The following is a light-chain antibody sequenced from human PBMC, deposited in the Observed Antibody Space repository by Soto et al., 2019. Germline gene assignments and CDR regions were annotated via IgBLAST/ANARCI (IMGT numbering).Light chain of an antibody. CDR2: AAS. V-gene: IGKV1-12*01. CDR3: QQYGSSPLT. Sequence: DIQMTQSPSSVSASVGDRVTITFRASQGISSWLAWYQQKPGKAPNLLIYAASSLHSGVPSRFSGSGSGTDFTLTISRLEPEDFAVYYCQQYGSSPLTFGGGTKVDIK. CDR1: QGISSW. J-gene: IGKJ4*01.